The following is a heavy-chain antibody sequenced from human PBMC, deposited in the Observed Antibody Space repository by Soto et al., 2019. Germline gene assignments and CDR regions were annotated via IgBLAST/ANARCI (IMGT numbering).Heavy chain of an antibody. V-gene: IGHV1-69*02. CDR3: AKSLLFVDHAYMDV. Sequence: QVQLEQSGAELKKPGSSVKVSCEASGGSFMSYSFTWVRQAPGQGLEWMGRIIPIQNKANYALKFQDRVTITADRSTRPVYMELRSLRPEDTAVDYWAKSLLFVDHAYMDVWGKGTTVTVSS. J-gene: IGHJ6*03. D-gene: IGHD2-15*01. CDR1: GGSFMSYS. CDR2: IIPIQNKA.